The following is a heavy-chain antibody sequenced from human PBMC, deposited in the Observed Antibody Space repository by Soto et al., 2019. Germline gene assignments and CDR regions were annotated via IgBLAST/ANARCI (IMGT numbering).Heavy chain of an antibody. CDR1: GFTFSGYA. CDR2: ISSNGVGT. CDR3: ARRARPDFYYMDV. D-gene: IGHD6-6*01. V-gene: IGHV3-64*01. J-gene: IGHJ6*03. Sequence: EVQLAESGGGLAQPGGSLRLSCAASGFTFSGYAMDWVRQAPGKGLEYVSGISSNGVGTYYANSVQGRFTISRDNSKNTVYLQMGSLRPEDMAVYYCARRARPDFYYMDVWGKGTTVTVSS.